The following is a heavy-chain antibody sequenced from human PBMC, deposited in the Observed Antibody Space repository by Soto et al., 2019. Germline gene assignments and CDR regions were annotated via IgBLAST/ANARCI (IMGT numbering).Heavy chain of an antibody. D-gene: IGHD3-9*01. CDR3: ARSAPNYDISTGKHDYYYYYGMDV. Sequence: SETLSLTCTVTGGSISSYYWSWIPQPPGKGLEWIGYIYYSGSTNYNPSLKSRVTISVDTSKNQFSLKLSSVTAADTAVYYCARSAPNYDISTGKHDYYYYYGMDVWGQGTTVT. CDR2: IYYSGST. V-gene: IGHV4-59*01. J-gene: IGHJ6*02. CDR1: GGSISSYY.